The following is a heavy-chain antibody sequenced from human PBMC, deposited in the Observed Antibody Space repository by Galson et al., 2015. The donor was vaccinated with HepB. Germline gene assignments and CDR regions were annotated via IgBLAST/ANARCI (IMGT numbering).Heavy chain of an antibody. V-gene: IGHV3-33*08. CDR1: GFRFKDYG. J-gene: IGHJ4*02. CDR2: IWHDGGKK. D-gene: IGHD2-21*01. Sequence: SLRLSCAVSGFRFKDYGMHWVRQAPGKGLEWVAVIWHDGGKKYYGDSVKGRFTVSRDNHENTLSLQMNSLRVEDTATYFCARSLGIGIDFWGQGSLVIVSS. CDR3: ARSLGIGIDF.